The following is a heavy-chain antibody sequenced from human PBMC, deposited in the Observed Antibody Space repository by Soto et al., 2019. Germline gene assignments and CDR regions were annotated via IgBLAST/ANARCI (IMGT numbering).Heavy chain of an antibody. CDR2: LFYGGTT. CDR3: ARNRGPAPVY. V-gene: IGHV4-39*02. Sequence: QVQLQESGPGLVKPSETLSLTCTVSGGSISGYYWTWVRQPPGKGLEWVGSLFYGGTTDYNPSLKRRLTMSLDTSKNHFSLKLRSVPAADTAVYYCARNRGPAPVYWGQGTLVTASS. D-gene: IGHD3-10*01. CDR1: GGSISGYY. J-gene: IGHJ4*02.